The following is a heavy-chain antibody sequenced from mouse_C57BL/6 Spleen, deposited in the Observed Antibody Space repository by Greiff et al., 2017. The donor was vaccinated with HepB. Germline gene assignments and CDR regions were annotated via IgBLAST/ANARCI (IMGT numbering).Heavy chain of an antibody. J-gene: IGHJ2*01. CDR3: ARSLDYLLDY. D-gene: IGHD2-4*01. CDR2: IYPGDGDT. CDR1: GYAFSSSW. V-gene: IGHV1-82*01. Sequence: QVQLKQSGPELVKPGASVKISCKASGYAFSSSWMNWVKQRPGKGLEWIGRIYPGDGDTNYNGKFKGKATLTADKSSSTAYMQLSSLTSEDSAVYFCARSLDYLLDYWGQGTTLTVSS.